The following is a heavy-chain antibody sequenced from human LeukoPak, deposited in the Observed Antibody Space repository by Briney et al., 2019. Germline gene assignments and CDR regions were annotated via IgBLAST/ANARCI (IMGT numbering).Heavy chain of an antibody. D-gene: IGHD3-10*01. CDR2: INHSGST. CDR3: ARGAYYYGSGSYYNRLYGMDV. J-gene: IGHJ6*04. Sequence: NSSETLSLTCAAYGGSFSGYYWSWIRQPPGTGLEWIGEINHSGSTNYNPSLKSRVTISVDTSKNQFSLKLSSVTAADTAVYYCARGAYYYGSGSYYNRLYGMDVWGKGTTVTVSS. V-gene: IGHV4-34*01. CDR1: GGSFSGYY.